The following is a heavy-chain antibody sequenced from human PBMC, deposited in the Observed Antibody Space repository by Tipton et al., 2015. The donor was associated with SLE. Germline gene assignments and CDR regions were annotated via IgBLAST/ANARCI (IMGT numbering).Heavy chain of an antibody. V-gene: IGHV4-34*01. D-gene: IGHD5-24*01. J-gene: IGHJ4*02. CDR2: INHRGST. CDR3: ASLQGYNSG. CDR1: GGSISSYY. Sequence: TLSLTCTVSGGSISSYYWSWIRQPPGKGVEWIGEINHRGSTNYNPSLKSRVTISVDTSKNQFSLKLRSVTAADTAVYYCASLQGYNSGWGQGTLVTVSS.